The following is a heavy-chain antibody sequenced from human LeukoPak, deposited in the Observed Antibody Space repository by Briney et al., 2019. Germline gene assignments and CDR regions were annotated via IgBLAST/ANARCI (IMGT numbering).Heavy chain of an antibody. CDR1: GGSISIYY. CDR3: ARVSGDCSGGSCYLGCFDY. D-gene: IGHD2-15*01. CDR2: IYTSGST. J-gene: IGHJ4*02. V-gene: IGHV4-4*07. Sequence: MSSETLSLSCTVSGGSISIYYSSWIRQPAGKGLEWIGRIYTSGSTNYHPSLKSRVTMSVDTSKNQFSLKLSSVTAADTAVYYCARVSGDCSGGSCYLGCFDYWGQGTLVTVSS.